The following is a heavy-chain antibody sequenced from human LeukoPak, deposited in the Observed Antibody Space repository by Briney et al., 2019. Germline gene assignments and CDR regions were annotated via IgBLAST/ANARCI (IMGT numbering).Heavy chain of an antibody. D-gene: IGHD2-2*01. CDR3: ASIVVVPAAIP. CDR1: GGSFSGYY. Sequence: SETLSLTCAVYGGSFSGYYWSWIRQPPGKGLEWIGEINHSGSTNYNPSLKSRVTISVDTSKNQFSLKLSSVTAADTAVYYCASIVVVPAAIPWGQGTLVAVSS. J-gene: IGHJ5*02. V-gene: IGHV4-34*01. CDR2: INHSGST.